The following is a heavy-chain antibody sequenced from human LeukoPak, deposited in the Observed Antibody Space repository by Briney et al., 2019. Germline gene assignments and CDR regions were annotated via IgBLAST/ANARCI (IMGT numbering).Heavy chain of an antibody. CDR2: INQGGSEK. D-gene: IGHD6-19*01. Sequence: QTGGSLRLSCAASRFTFSNYWMSWVRQPARKGLEWVANINQGGSEKYYLNSVKGRFTISRDNAKNSLYLQMNSLRADDTAIYYCVRDGSGYDYWGQGTLVTVSS. CDR3: VRDGSGYDY. CDR1: RFTFSNYW. J-gene: IGHJ4*02. V-gene: IGHV3-7*05.